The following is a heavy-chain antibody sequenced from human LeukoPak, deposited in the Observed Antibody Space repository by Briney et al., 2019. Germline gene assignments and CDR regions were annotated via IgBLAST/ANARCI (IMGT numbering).Heavy chain of an antibody. V-gene: IGHV4-59*01. CDR2: IYDTGST. D-gene: IGHD1-26*01. CDR3: SRGSYHTGDAYDI. CDR1: GDSLKSYY. J-gene: IGHJ3*02. Sequence: SETLSLTCTVSGDSLKSYYWTWIRQPPGKGLEYLGYIYDTGSTNYNPSLKGRVTISVDLSKSQFSLKLTSVTAADTAVYYFSRGSYHTGDAYDIWSQGTMVTVSS.